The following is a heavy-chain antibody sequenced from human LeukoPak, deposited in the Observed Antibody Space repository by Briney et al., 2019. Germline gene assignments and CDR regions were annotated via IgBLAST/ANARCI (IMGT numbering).Heavy chain of an antibody. V-gene: IGHV3-23*01. J-gene: IGHJ5*02. CDR2: TSDRGDYT. Sequence: QAGGSLRLSCAASGFTFTSYSMSWVRQAPGKGLEWVSGTSDRGDYTYYADSVKGRFTISRGNSKNTLYLQMNSLRAEDTAVYYCAKDTYYYDSSGYHNWFDPWGQGTLVTVSS. CDR3: AKDTYYYDSSGYHNWFDP. D-gene: IGHD3-22*01. CDR1: GFTFTSYS.